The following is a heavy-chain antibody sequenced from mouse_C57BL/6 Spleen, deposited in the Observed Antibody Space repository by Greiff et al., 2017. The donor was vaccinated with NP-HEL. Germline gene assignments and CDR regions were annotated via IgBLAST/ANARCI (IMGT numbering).Heavy chain of an antibody. CDR2: IYPGSGST. D-gene: IGHD1-1*01. CDR1: GYTFTSYW. CDR3: ARWYYGSSYAMDY. V-gene: IGHV1-55*01. Sequence: QVQLQHPGAELVKPGASVKMSCKASGYTFTSYWITWVKQRPGQGLEWIGDIYPGSGSTNYNEKFKSKATLTVDTSSSTAYMQLSSLTSEDSAVYYCARWYYGSSYAMDYWGQGTSVTVSS. J-gene: IGHJ4*01.